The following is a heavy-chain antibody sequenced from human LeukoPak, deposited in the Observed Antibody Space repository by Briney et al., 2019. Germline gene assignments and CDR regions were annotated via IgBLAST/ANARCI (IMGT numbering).Heavy chain of an antibody. CDR2: ISYDGSNK. CDR1: GFTFSSYA. Sequence: PGGSLRLSCAASGFTFSSYAMHWVRQAPGKGLEWVAVISYDGSNKYYADSVKGRFTISRDNSKNTLYLQMNSLRAGDTAVYYCAKELTTMYSSSAFDYWGQGTLVTVSS. D-gene: IGHD6-6*01. CDR3: AKELTTMYSSSAFDY. V-gene: IGHV3-30*04. J-gene: IGHJ4*02.